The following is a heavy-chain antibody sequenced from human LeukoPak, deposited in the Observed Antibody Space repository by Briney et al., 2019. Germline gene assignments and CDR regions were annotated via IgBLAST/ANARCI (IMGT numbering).Heavy chain of an antibody. J-gene: IGHJ4*02. Sequence: ASVKVSCKASGYTFTSYDINWVRQAPGQGLEWMGWMNPNSGKTGYVRKFQGRVTMTRDTSISTAYMELSSLTSEDTAVYYCVRVSSGWLDFDYWGQGTLVTVSS. D-gene: IGHD6-19*01. CDR3: VRVSSGWLDFDY. CDR2: MNPNSGKT. V-gene: IGHV1-8*01. CDR1: GYTFTSYD.